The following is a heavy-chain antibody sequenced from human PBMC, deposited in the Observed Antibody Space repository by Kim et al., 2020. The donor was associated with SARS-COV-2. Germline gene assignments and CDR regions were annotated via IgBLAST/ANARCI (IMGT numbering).Heavy chain of an antibody. Sequence: GGSLRLSCAASGFTFSSYGMHWVRQAPGKGLEWVAVISYDGSNKYYADSVKGRFTISRDNSKNTLYLQMNSLRAEDTAVYYCAKDTGYYDFWSGPHTMGYWGQGTLVTVSS. J-gene: IGHJ4*02. V-gene: IGHV3-30*18. D-gene: IGHD3-3*01. CDR3: AKDTGYYDFWSGPHTMGY. CDR2: ISYDGSNK. CDR1: GFTFSSYG.